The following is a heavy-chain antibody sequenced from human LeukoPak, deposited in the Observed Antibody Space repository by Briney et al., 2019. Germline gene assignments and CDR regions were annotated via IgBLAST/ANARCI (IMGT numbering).Heavy chain of an antibody. V-gene: IGHV7-4-1*02. CDR2: INTNTGNP. CDR3: ARDLYYGSGSYNTYYYYGMDV. J-gene: IGHJ6*02. CDR1: GYTFTSYA. Sequence: GASVKVSCKASGYTFTSYAMNWVRQAPGQGLEWMGWINTNTGNPTYAQGFTGRFVFSLDTSVSTTYLQISSLKAEDTAVYYCARDLYYGSGSYNTYYYYGMDVWGQGTTVTVSS. D-gene: IGHD3-10*01.